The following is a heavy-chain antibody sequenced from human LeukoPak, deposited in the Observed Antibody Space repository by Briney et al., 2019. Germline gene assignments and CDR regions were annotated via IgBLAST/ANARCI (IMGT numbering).Heavy chain of an antibody. CDR3: ATWHIPPYDSSGHLAY. J-gene: IGHJ4*02. D-gene: IGHD3-22*01. Sequence: ASVKVSCKVSGCTFTELSMHLVRQAPAKGLECMGGFDPEDGETIYAQKFQGRVTMTEDTSTDTAYMELSSLKSEDTALYYCATWHIPPYDSSGHLAYWAQGTLVTVSS. V-gene: IGHV1-24*01. CDR1: GCTFTELS. CDR2: FDPEDGET.